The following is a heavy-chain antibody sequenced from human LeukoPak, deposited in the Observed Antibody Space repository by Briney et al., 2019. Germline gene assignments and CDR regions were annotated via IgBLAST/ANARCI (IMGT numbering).Heavy chain of an antibody. CDR3: AKGDDYGDYYVSS. V-gene: IGHV3-23*01. D-gene: IGHD4-17*01. CDR2: ISGSGSVT. J-gene: IGHJ5*02. CDR1: GFTFSSYA. Sequence: GGSLRLSCAASGFTFSSYAMSWVRQAPGKGLEWVSSISGSGSVTYYADSVKGRFTISRDKSKNTLYLRMNSLRAEDAAVYYCAKGDDYGDYYVSSWGQGTLVTVSS.